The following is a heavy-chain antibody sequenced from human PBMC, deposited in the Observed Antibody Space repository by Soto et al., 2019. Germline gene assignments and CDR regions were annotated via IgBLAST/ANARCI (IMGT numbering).Heavy chain of an antibody. D-gene: IGHD4-17*01. CDR1: GYTFTSYD. CDR3: ARVWYRDFDDYYYIDV. CDR2: MNPNSGNT. V-gene: IGHV1-8*01. Sequence: QVQLVQSGAEVKKPGAAVKVSCKTSGYTFTSYDINWVRQATGQGLEWMGWMNPNSGNTGYAQKFQGRVTMTRNTSISTAYMELSSLRSEDTAVYYCARVWYRDFDDYYYIDVWGKGTTVTVSS. J-gene: IGHJ6*03.